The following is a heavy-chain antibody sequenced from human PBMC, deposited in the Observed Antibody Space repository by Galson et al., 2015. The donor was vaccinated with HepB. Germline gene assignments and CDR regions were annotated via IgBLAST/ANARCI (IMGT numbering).Heavy chain of an antibody. D-gene: IGHD1-26*01. Sequence: SLRLSCAASGFTFSSYGMHWVRQAPGKGLEWVTFMRNDGTNKYYADSVKGRFTISRDNSKNTLYLQMNSLGAEDTAVYYCAKGGWELHPGVSDYWGQGTLVTVSS. CDR2: MRNDGTNK. V-gene: IGHV3-30*02. CDR1: GFTFSSYG. J-gene: IGHJ4*02. CDR3: AKGGWELHPGVSDY.